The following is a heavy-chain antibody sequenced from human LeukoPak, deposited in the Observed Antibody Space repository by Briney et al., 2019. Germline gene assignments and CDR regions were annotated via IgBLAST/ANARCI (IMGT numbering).Heavy chain of an antibody. D-gene: IGHD2-15*01. CDR3: ARDGWPAFDY. CDR1: VDSGSSNTAA. J-gene: IGHJ4*02. CDR2: TFYRSKWYN. V-gene: IGHV6-1*01. Sequence: SQTLSLTCVITVDSGSSNTAAWNWIRKSPLRGIEWLGRTFYRSKWYNDYAGSVKSRITISPDTSKNHFSLQLDSVTPEDTAMYYCARDGWPAFDYWGQGSLVTVSS.